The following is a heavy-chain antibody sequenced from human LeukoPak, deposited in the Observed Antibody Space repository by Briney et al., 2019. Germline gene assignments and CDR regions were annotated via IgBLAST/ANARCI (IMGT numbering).Heavy chain of an antibody. J-gene: IGHJ4*02. D-gene: IGHD6-13*01. V-gene: IGHV4-59*01. Sequence: SETLSLTCTVSGGSISSYYLSWIRQPPGKGLEWIGYIYYSGSTNYNPSLKSRVTISVDTSKNQFSLKLSSVTAADTAVYYCARSRAVAGRYYFDYWGQGTLVTVSS. CDR2: IYYSGST. CDR3: ARSRAVAGRYYFDY. CDR1: GGSISSYY.